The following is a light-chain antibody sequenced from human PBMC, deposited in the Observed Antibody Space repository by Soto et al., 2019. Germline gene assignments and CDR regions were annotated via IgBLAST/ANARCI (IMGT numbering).Light chain of an antibody. V-gene: IGKV1-33*01. J-gene: IGKJ3*01. CDR2: DAS. CDR3: QQYGNLPGT. CDR1: QDISNF. Sequence: DIPMTQSPSSLSASVGDRVTITCQASQDISNFLNWYQQKPGKAPKLLIYDASNLETGVPSRFSGRGSGTDFTFTISSLQPEDFATYYCQQYGNLPGTFGPGTKVDIK.